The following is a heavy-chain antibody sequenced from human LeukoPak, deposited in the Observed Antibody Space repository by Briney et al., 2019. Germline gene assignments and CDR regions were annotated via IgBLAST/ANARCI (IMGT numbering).Heavy chain of an antibody. CDR1: GYTFTSYG. V-gene: IGHV1-18*01. CDR2: ISAYNGNT. CDR3: ARADNPYDYVWGSYRYKDWFDP. D-gene: IGHD3-16*02. Sequence: ASVKVSCKASGYTFTSYGISWVRQAPGQGLEWMGWISAYNGNTNYAQRLQGRVTMTTDTSTSTAYMELRSLRSDDTAVYYCARADNPYDYVWGSYRYKDWFDPWGQGTLVTVSS. J-gene: IGHJ5*02.